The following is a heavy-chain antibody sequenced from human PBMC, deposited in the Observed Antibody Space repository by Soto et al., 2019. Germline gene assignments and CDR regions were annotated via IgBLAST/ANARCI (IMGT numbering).Heavy chain of an antibody. CDR3: ARDADYRYSYGMDV. Sequence: PSETLSLTCTVSGGSVSSGDHYWSWIRQPPGKGLEWIGQIYYSGSTNYHPSLKSRVTISVDTSKNQFSLNLSSVTAADTAVYYCARDADYRYSYGMDVWGQGTTVTVSS. V-gene: IGHV4-61*08. CDR2: IYYSGST. J-gene: IGHJ6*02. CDR1: GGSVSSGDHY. D-gene: IGHD4-4*01.